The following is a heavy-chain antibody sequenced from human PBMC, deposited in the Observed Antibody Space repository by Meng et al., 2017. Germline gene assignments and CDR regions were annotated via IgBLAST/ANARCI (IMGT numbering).Heavy chain of an antibody. V-gene: IGHV3-30*01. Sequence: VQLVLAGGGVVQPGRSLRISCSASGFTFSGYAMHWVRQAPGKGLEWVAFISYDGSNKYYADSVKGRFTISRDNSKNTLYLQMNSLRAEDTAVYYCARVQQWLAYDYWGQGTLVTVSS. CDR2: ISYDGSNK. CDR3: ARVQQWLAYDY. CDR1: GFTFSGYA. D-gene: IGHD6-19*01. J-gene: IGHJ4*02.